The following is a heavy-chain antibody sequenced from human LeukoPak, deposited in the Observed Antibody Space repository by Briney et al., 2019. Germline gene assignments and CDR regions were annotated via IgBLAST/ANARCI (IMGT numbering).Heavy chain of an antibody. J-gene: IGHJ4*02. Sequence: PGGSLRLSCAGSGFTFSTSDMSWVRQAPGKGLEWVSASSGSGRDAYYADSVKGRFTISRDNAKNSLFLQMNSLRVEDTAIYYCARDLSGNYVSYWGQGTLVTVSS. CDR2: SSGSGRDA. D-gene: IGHD1-26*01. CDR1: GFTFSTSD. CDR3: ARDLSGNYVSY. V-gene: IGHV3-21*01.